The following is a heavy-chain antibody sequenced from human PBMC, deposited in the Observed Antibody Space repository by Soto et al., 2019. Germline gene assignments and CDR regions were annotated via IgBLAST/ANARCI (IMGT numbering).Heavy chain of an antibody. J-gene: IGHJ3*02. D-gene: IGHD2-15*01. Sequence: PSETLSLTCTVYGVSFSGYYWSWIRQPPGKGLEWIGEINHSGSTNYNPSLKSRVTISVDTSKNQFSLKLSSVTAADTAVYYCARHSDYCSGGSCYSAGAFDIWGQGTMVTVSS. CDR2: INHSGST. CDR1: GVSFSGYY. V-gene: IGHV4-34*01. CDR3: ARHSDYCSGGSCYSAGAFDI.